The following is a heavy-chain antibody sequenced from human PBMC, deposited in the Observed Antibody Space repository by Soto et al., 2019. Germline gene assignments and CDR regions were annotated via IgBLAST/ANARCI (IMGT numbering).Heavy chain of an antibody. V-gene: IGHV1-69*12. CDR3: ARRVTMIVGEFDIRGAFDL. J-gene: IGHJ3*01. CDR1: GGTFSSYA. CDR2: IIPIFGTA. D-gene: IGHD3-22*01. Sequence: QVQLVQSGAEVKKPGSSVKVSCKASGGTFSSYAISWVRQAPGQGLEWMGGIIPIFGTANYAQKFQGRVTITADESTSTAYRELSSLRSEDTAVYYCARRVTMIVGEFDIRGAFDLWGQGTMVTVSS.